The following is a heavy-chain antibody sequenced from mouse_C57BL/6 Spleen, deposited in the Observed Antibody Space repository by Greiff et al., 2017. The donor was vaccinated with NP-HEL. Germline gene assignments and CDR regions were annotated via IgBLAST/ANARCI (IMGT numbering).Heavy chain of an antibody. CDR3: ARVGAYYGSRYFDV. CDR1: GFTFSSYA. V-gene: IGHV5-4*03. Sequence: EVKVVESGGGLVKPGGSLKLSCAASGFTFSSYAMSWVRQTPEKRLEWVATISDGGSYTYYPDNVKGRFTISRDNAKNHLYLQMSHLKSEDTAMYYCARVGAYYGSRYFDVWGTGTTVTVSS. D-gene: IGHD1-1*01. J-gene: IGHJ1*03. CDR2: ISDGGSYT.